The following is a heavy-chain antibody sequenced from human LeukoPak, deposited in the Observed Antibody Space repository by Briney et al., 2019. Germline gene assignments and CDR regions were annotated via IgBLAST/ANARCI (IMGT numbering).Heavy chain of an antibody. CDR1: GFTFSSYA. CDR3: ARDLGDPLWFGSNWFDP. D-gene: IGHD3-10*01. Sequence: GGSLRLSCAASGFTFSSYAMHWVRQAPGKGLEWVAVISYDGSNKYYADSVKGRFTISRDNSKNTLYLQMNSLRAEDTAVYYCARDLGDPLWFGSNWFDPWGRGTLVTVSS. V-gene: IGHV3-30-3*01. J-gene: IGHJ5*02. CDR2: ISYDGSNK.